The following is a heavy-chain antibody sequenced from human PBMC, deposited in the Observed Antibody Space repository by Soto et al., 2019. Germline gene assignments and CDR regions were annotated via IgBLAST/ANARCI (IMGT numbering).Heavy chain of an antibody. CDR2: INWNSGSV. CDR3: VKGGSQRYFDWVNNWFDP. CDR1: GFTFDDYA. D-gene: IGHD3-9*01. J-gene: IGHJ5*02. V-gene: IGHV3-9*01. Sequence: EVQLVESGGGLVQPGGSLRLSCAASGFTFDDYAMHWVRQAPGKGLEWVSGINWNSGSVGYADSVKGRFTISRDSAKNSLYLRMNSLYLQMNSLRVDDTALYYCVKGGSQRYFDWVNNWFDPWGQGTLVTVSS.